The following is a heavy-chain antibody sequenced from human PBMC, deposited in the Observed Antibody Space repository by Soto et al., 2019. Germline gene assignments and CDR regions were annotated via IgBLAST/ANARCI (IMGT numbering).Heavy chain of an antibody. CDR3: ARDRGSASYGIDY. J-gene: IGHJ4*02. V-gene: IGHV4-30-2*05. Sequence: SETLSLTCAVPGGSISSGGYCWSWIRQPPGKVLEWIVYIYHSGSTYYNPSLKSRLTISLDTSNNQFSLKLRSVTAADTAVYYCARDRGSASYGIDYWGQGTLVTVSS. CDR1: GGSISSGGYC. D-gene: IGHD3-10*01. CDR2: IYHSGST.